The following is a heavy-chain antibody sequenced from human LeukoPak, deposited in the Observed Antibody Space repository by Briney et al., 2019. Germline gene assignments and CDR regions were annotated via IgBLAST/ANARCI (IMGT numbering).Heavy chain of an antibody. CDR1: GFTFSSYS. J-gene: IGHJ4*02. D-gene: IGHD5-12*01. Sequence: PGGSLRLSCAASGFTFSSYSMNWVRQAPGKGLEWVAVIWYVGSNKYYADSVKGRFTISRDNSKNTLYLQMNSLRAEDTAVYYCARERATAFDYWGQGTLVTVSS. CDR3: ARERATAFDY. CDR2: IWYVGSNK. V-gene: IGHV3-33*08.